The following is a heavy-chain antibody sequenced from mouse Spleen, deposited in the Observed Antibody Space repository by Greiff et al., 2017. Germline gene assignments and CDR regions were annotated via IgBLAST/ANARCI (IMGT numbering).Heavy chain of an antibody. CDR2: IHPNSGST. CDR1: GYTFTSYW. J-gene: IGHJ4*01. V-gene: IGHV1-64*01. CDR3: ARDRFPYDYDGGGAMDY. D-gene: IGHD2-4*01. Sequence: QVQLQQPGAELVKPGASVKLSCKASGYTFTSYWMHWVKQRPGQGLEWIGMIHPNSGSTNYNEKFKSKATLTVDKSSSTAYMQLSSLTSEDSAVYYCARDRFPYDYDGGGAMDYWGQGTSVTVSS.